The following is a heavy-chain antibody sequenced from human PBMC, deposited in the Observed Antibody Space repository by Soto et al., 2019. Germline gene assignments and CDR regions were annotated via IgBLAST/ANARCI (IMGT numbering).Heavy chain of an antibody. V-gene: IGHV3-30-3*01. CDR3: ARDQVSDDFWSGYYKYYYYGMDV. Sequence: PGGSLRLSCAASGFTFSSYAMHWVRQAPGKXLEWVAVISYDGSNKYYADSVKGRFTISRDNSKNTLYLQMNSLRAEDTAVYYCARDQVSDDFWSGYYKYYYYGMDVWGQGTTVTVSS. CDR2: ISYDGSNK. J-gene: IGHJ6*02. D-gene: IGHD3-3*01. CDR1: GFTFSSYA.